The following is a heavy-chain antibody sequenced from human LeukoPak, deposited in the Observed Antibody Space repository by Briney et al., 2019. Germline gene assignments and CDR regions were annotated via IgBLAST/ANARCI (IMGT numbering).Heavy chain of an antibody. V-gene: IGHV3-9*01. Sequence: GGSLRLSCAASGFTFHDYTMHWVRQAPGKGLEWVSGISWQSGKIGYADSVKGRFTISRDNSKNTLYLQMNSLRAEDTAVYYCAKDCCQNPLWGQGTLVTVSS. J-gene: IGHJ4*02. CDR3: AKDCCQNPL. CDR2: ISWQSGKI. CDR1: GFTFHDYT.